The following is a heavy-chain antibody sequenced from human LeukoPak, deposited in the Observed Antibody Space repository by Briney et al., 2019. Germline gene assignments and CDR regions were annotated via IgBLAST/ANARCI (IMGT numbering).Heavy chain of an antibody. J-gene: IGHJ6*02. CDR3: ARFKRSFTDMDL. D-gene: IGHD6-13*01. CDR2: IIPTVHIA. Sequence: SVTVSCKASGGTFSSYAIDWVRQAPGQGLEWMGRIIPTVHIANCAQKFQGRVTITADKSTRTAYMELNSLRSEDTATYYCARFKRSFTDMDLWGQGTAVTVSS. CDR1: GGTFSSYA. V-gene: IGHV1-69*04.